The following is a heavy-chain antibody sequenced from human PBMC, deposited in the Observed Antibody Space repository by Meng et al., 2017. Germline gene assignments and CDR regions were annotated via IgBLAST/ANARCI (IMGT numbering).Heavy chain of an antibody. Sequence: QVQLLESGGGVVQPGRSLTLSCAASGFIFSNYEMHWVRQAPGKGLEWVACITKDGSRKYYLGSVRGRFTISRDNSKNTLYLEMNSLRSEDTALYYCARDFDYWGQGTLVTVSS. J-gene: IGHJ4*02. CDR3: ARDFDY. CDR1: GFIFSNYE. CDR2: ITKDGSRK. V-gene: IGHV3-30*06.